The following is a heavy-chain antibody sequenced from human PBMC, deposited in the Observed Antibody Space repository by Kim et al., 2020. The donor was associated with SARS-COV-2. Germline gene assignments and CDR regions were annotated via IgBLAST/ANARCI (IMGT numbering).Heavy chain of an antibody. CDR3: ARAFSYYYDSSGYYYYYYGMDV. D-gene: IGHD3-22*01. Sequence: SETLSLTCTVSGGSISSYYWSWIRQPAGKGLEWIGRIYTSGSTNYNPSLKSLVTMSVDTSKNQFSLKLSSVTAADTAVYYCARAFSYYYDSSGYYYYYYGMDVWGRGTTVTVSS. CDR1: GGSISSYY. V-gene: IGHV4-4*07. CDR2: IYTSGST. J-gene: IGHJ6*02.